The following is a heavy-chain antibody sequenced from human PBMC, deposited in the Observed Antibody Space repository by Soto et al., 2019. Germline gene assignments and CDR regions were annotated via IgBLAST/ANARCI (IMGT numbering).Heavy chain of an antibody. CDR3: ARGGREPFDY. J-gene: IGHJ4*02. CDR1: GFNLGSYW. Sequence: EVQLVESGGGLVQPGGSLRLSCAASGFNLGSYWMHWVRQAPGKGLEWVSRINDYGTTINYAESVEGRFTISRDDAKSEVYLQTDNLRAEDTAVYYCARGGREPFDYWGQGALVTVSS. D-gene: IGHD1-1*01. V-gene: IGHV3-74*01. CDR2: INDYGTTI.